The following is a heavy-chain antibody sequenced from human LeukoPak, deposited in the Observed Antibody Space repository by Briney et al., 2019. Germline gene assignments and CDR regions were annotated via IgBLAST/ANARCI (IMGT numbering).Heavy chain of an antibody. CDR2: ISTYNGNT. D-gene: IGHD6-13*01. V-gene: IGHV1-18*01. J-gene: IGHJ4*02. CDR1: GYTFTTYG. CDR3: ARDRRDQQLFDY. Sequence: ASVNVSCKASGYTFTTYGFSWVRQAPGQGLEWMGWISTYNGNTNYAQRLQGRVTMTTDTSTNTAYMELRSLRFDDTAVYYCARDRRDQQLFDYWGQGTLVTVSS.